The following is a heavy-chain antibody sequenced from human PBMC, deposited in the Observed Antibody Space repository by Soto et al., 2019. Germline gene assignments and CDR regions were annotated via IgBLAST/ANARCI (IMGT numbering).Heavy chain of an antibody. D-gene: IGHD6-6*01. J-gene: IGHJ5*02. CDR2: IYYSGST. CDR3: ARGSSSSLTYWFDP. Sequence: PSETLSLTCTVSGGSISSYYWSWIRQPPGKGLEWIGYIYYSGSTNYNPSLKSRVTISVDTSKNQFSLKLSSVTAADTAVYYCARGSSSSLTYWFDPWGQGTLVTVSS. V-gene: IGHV4-59*01. CDR1: GGSISSYY.